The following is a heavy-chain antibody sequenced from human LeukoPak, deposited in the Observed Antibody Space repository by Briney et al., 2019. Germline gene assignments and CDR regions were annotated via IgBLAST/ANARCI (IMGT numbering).Heavy chain of an antibody. Sequence: ASVKVSCKASGYTFTSYYMRWVRQAPGQGLEWMGIINPSGGSTSYAQKFQGRVTMTRDTSTSTVYMELSSLRSEDTAVYYCARNPRGGYYDSSGPLDYWGQGTLVTVSS. CDR1: GYTFTSYY. D-gene: IGHD3-22*01. J-gene: IGHJ4*02. V-gene: IGHV1-46*01. CDR2: INPSGGST. CDR3: ARNPRGGYYDSSGPLDY.